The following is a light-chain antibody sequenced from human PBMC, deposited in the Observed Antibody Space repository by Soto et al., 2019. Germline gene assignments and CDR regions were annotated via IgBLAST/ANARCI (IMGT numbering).Light chain of an antibody. V-gene: IGLV2-11*01. CDR1: SSAVGGSNY. J-gene: IGLJ1*01. Sequence: QSVLTQPRSVSGSPGQSVTISCTGTSSAVGGSNYVSWYQQHPGKAPKLIIYDVSKRPSGVPDRFSGSKSGSTASLTISGLRAEDEADYCCYCAADNNPSVFGTGTKLTVL. CDR2: DVS. CDR3: YCAADNNPSV.